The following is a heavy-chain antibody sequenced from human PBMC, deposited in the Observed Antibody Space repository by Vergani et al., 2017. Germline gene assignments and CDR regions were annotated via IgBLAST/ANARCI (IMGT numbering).Heavy chain of an antibody. CDR3: ARKGSGYCSGGSCYYFDY. CDR1: GFSLSDATMG. Sequence: QVTLEESGPVLVKPTETLTLTCTVSGFSLSDATMGVSWIRQPPGKALEWLAHIFSNDEKSYSTSLKSRLTISKDTSKSQVVLTMTNMDPVDTAKYYCARKGSGYCSGGSCYYFDYWGQGTLVTVSS. V-gene: IGHV2-26*02. D-gene: IGHD2-15*01. CDR2: IFSNDEK. J-gene: IGHJ4*02.